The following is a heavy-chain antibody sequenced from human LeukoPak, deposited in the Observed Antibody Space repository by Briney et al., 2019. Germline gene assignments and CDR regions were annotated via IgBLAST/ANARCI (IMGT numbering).Heavy chain of an antibody. CDR2: IYYSGST. V-gene: IGHV4-59*12. CDR1: GGSISSYY. D-gene: IGHD5-12*01. Sequence: SETLSLTCTVSGGSISSYYWSWIRQPPGKGLEWIGYIYYSGSTNYNPSLKSRVTISVDRSKNQFSLKLSSVTAADTAVYYCARAQRGYSGYEDYWGQGTLVTVSS. J-gene: IGHJ4*02. CDR3: ARAQRGYSGYEDY.